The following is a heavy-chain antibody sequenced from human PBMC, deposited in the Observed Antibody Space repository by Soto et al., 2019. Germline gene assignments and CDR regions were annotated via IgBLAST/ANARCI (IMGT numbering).Heavy chain of an antibody. CDR2: IKSDGSST. D-gene: IGHD2-15*01. J-gene: IGHJ4*02. CDR1: GFTVSSYW. Sequence: GGSLRLSCAASGFTVSSYWMHWVRQAPGKGLVWVSRIKSDGSSTSYADSVKGRFTISRDTAKNTLYLQMNSLRAEDTAVYYCAREACSGGSYFYYGPDYWSQGTLVTVSS. CDR3: AREACSGGSYFYYGPDY. V-gene: IGHV3-74*01.